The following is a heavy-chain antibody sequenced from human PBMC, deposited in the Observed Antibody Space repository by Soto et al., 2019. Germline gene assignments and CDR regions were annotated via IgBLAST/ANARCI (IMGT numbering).Heavy chain of an antibody. CDR1: GFTFSSHG. CDR2: IWYDGSNK. J-gene: IGHJ6*02. Sequence: PGGSLRLSCAASGFTFSSHGMHWVRQAPGKGLEWVAVIWYDGSNKYYADSVKGRFTISRDNSKNTLYLQMNSLRAEDTAVYYCARYYTAGYYYYGMDVWGPGTTVTVS. CDR3: ARYYTAGYYYYGMDV. D-gene: IGHD5-18*01. V-gene: IGHV3-33*01.